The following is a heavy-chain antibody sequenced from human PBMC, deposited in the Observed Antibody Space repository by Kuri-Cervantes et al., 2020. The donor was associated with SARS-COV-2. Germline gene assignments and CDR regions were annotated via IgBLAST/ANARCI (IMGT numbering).Heavy chain of an antibody. J-gene: IGHJ3*02. CDR2: ISAYNGNT. CDR1: GYTFTSYG. Sequence: ASVKVSCKASGYTFTSYGISWVRQAPGQGLEWMGWISAYNGNTNYAQKLQGRVTMTTDTSTSTAYMELRSLRSDDTAVYYCARGGESGSSLPIVFYIWGQGTMVTVSS. D-gene: IGHD6-6*01. V-gene: IGHV1-18*01. CDR3: ARGGESGSSLPIVFYI.